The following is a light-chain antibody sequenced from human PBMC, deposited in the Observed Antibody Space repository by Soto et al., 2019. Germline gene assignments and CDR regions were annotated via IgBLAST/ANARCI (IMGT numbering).Light chain of an antibody. CDR2: EVS. CDR3: SSYTSSSSYG. J-gene: IGLJ1*01. V-gene: IGLV2-14*01. CDR1: SRDVGGYNY. Sequence: QSALTQPASVSGSPGQSITISCTGTSRDVGGYNYVSWYQQHPGKATKLMSYEVSNRPSGVSNRFSGSKSGNTASLTISWLQAEDEADYYCSSYTSSSSYGFGTGTKVTVL.